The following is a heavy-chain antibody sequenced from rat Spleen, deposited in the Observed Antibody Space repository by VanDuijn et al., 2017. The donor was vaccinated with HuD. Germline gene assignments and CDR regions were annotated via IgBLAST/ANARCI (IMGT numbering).Heavy chain of an antibody. CDR2: ISYGDSSGHSST. CDR1: GLTFSDYG. J-gene: IGHJ2*01. Sequence: EVQLVESGGGLVQPGRSLKLSCAASGLTFSDYGMAWVRQAPTKGLEWVATISYGDSSGHSSTYYRDSVKGRFTISRDNAKSSLYLQMDSLRSGDTASYYCVRHGYTRYYFDYWGQGVMVTVSS. V-gene: IGHV5-29*01. CDR3: VRHGYTRYYFDY. D-gene: IGHD1-9*01.